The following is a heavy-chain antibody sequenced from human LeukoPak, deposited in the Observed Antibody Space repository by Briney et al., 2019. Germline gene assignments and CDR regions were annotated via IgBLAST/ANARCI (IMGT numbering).Heavy chain of an antibody. CDR3: ARDLNLFKQQLVHSWNFQH. D-gene: IGHD6-13*01. J-gene: IGHJ1*01. CDR1: GYTFTSYY. V-gene: IGHV1-46*01. Sequence: ASVKVSCKASGYTFTSYYMHWVRQAPGQGLEWMGIINPSGGSTSYAQKFQGRVTMTRDTSTSTVYMELSRLRSDDTAVYYCARDLNLFKQQLVHSWNFQHWGQGTLVTVSS. CDR2: INPSGGST.